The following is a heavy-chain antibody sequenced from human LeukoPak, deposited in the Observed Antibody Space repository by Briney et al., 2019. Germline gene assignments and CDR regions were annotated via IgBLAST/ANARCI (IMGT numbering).Heavy chain of an antibody. CDR2: ISGDGGST. D-gene: IGHD6-19*01. CDR1: RFTFDDYA. Sequence: GGSLRLSCAASRFTFDDYAMHWVRQAPGKGLEWVSLISGDGGSTYYADSLKGRFTISRDNSKNSLYLQMNSLRTEDTALYYCAKDPSGGIAVAGTSWFDPWGQGTLVTVSS. J-gene: IGHJ5*02. V-gene: IGHV3-43*02. CDR3: AKDPSGGIAVAGTSWFDP.